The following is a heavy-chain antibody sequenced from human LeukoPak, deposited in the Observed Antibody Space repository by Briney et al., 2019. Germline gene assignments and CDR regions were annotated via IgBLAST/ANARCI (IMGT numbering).Heavy chain of an antibody. J-gene: IGHJ6*02. CDR1: GGSISSYY. V-gene: IGHV4-59*08. CDR3: ARHPEGMDV. CDR2: IYYSGST. Sequence: PSETLSLTCTVSGGSISSYYWSRIRQPPGKGLEWIGYIYYSGSTNYNPSLKRRVTISVDTSKNQFSLKLSSVTAADTAVYYCARHPEGMDVWGQGTTVTVSS.